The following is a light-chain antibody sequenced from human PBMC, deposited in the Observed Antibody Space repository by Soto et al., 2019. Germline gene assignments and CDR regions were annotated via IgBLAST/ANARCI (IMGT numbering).Light chain of an antibody. J-gene: IGKJ1*01. Sequence: DIQMTQSPSSLSASVGDRVTVTCRASQGIGTYLAWYQQRPGKVPKLLIYAASTLQSGVPSRFSGSGSGTDFTLTISSLQPEDVASYYCQKYNRAPRTFGQGTKVEIK. V-gene: IGKV1-27*01. CDR3: QKYNRAPRT. CDR2: AAS. CDR1: QGIGTY.